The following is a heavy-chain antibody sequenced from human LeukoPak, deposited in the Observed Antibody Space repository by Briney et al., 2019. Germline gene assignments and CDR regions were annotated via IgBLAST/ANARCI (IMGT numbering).Heavy chain of an antibody. V-gene: IGHV3-74*01. CDR1: GFTFSRYW. CDR2: IKSDGKT. CDR3: ARAPSEVGGYYPEYFRH. J-gene: IGHJ1*01. D-gene: IGHD3-22*01. Sequence: AGSLRLSCEASGFTFSRYWMHWVRQAPGKGLVWVSRIKSDGKTNYADSVKGRFTISSDNAKNTVSLQMDSLRAEDTGVYYCARAPSEVGGYYPEYFRHWGQGTLVTVSS.